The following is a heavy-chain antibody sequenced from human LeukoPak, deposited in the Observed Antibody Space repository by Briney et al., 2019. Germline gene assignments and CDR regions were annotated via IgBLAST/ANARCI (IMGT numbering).Heavy chain of an antibody. J-gene: IGHJ3*02. CDR1: GFTFSSYW. Sequence: GSLRLSCAASGFTFSSYWMSWVRQAPGKGLEWVANIKQDGSEEYYVDSVKGRFTISRDSAKNSLYLQMNSLRAEDTAVYYCAREAMSDDAFDIWGQGTMVTASS. CDR2: IKQDGSEE. V-gene: IGHV3-7*03. CDR3: AREAMSDDAFDI.